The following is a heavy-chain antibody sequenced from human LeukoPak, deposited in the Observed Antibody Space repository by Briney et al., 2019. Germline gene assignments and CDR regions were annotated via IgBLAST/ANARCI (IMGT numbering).Heavy chain of an antibody. CDR2: INPNSGGT. CDR1: GYTFTGYY. D-gene: IGHD5-12*01. V-gene: IGHV1-2*02. CDR3: ARDLRRYSGYDYGAFDI. Sequence: ASVKVSCKASGYTFTGYYMHWVRQAPGQGLEWMGWINPNSGGTNYAQKFQGRDTMTRDTSISTAYMELSRLRSDDTAVYYCARDLRRYSGYDYGAFDIWGQGTMVTVSS. J-gene: IGHJ3*02.